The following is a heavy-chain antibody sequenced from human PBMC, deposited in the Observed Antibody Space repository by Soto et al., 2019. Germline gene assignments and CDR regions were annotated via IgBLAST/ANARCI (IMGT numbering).Heavy chain of an antibody. CDR1: GFTFSSYA. Sequence: EVQLLESGGGLVQPGGSLRLSCTASGFTFSSYAMSWVRQAPGKGLEWVSLISASGGGTYYADSVKGRFTISRDNSKNTVIWQMNSLRAEDTAVCYCAKHASSAAPDYWGQGTQVTVSS. D-gene: IGHD2-2*01. CDR3: AKHASSAAPDY. J-gene: IGHJ4*02. CDR2: ISASGGGT. V-gene: IGHV3-23*01.